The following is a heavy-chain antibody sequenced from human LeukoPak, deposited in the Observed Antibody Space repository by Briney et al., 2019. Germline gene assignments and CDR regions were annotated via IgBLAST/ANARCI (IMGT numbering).Heavy chain of an antibody. J-gene: IGHJ6*03. CDR3: ARVSSGWTSDYYYYMDV. V-gene: IGHV1-2*02. CDR1: GYTFTGYY. Sequence: GASVKVSCKASGYTFTGYYMHWVRQAPGQGLEWMGWINPNSGGTNYAQKFQGRVTMTRDTSISTAYMELSRLRSDDTAVYYCARVSSGWTSDYYYYMDVWGKGTTVTVSS. CDR2: INPNSGGT. D-gene: IGHD6-19*01.